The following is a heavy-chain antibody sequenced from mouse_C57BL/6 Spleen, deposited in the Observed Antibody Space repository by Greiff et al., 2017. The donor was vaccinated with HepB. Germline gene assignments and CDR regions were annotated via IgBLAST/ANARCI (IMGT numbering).Heavy chain of an antibody. Sequence: QVHVKQPGTELVKPGASVKLSCKASGYTFTSYWMHWVKQRPGQGLEWIGNINPSNGGTNYNEKFKSKATLTVDKSSSTAYMQLSSLTSEDSAVYYCARGREYDYDYAMDYWGQGTSVTVSS. CDR2: INPSNGGT. V-gene: IGHV1-53*01. J-gene: IGHJ4*01. D-gene: IGHD2-4*01. CDR3: ARGREYDYDYAMDY. CDR1: GYTFTSYW.